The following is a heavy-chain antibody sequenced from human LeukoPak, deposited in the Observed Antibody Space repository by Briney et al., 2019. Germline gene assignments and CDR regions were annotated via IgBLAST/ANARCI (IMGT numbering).Heavy chain of an antibody. CDR1: GFTVPTYA. CDR2: IQNDGSTT. D-gene: IGHD5-12*01. Sequence: PGGSLRLSCAASGFTVPTYAMDWVRQAPGKGLEWVAFIQNDGSTTFYADSAKGRFTISRDDSKKTFYLQMDSLRPDDTAFYYCARGVDHAFHYWGQGTLVTVSS. J-gene: IGHJ4*02. CDR3: ARGVDHAFHY. V-gene: IGHV3-30*02.